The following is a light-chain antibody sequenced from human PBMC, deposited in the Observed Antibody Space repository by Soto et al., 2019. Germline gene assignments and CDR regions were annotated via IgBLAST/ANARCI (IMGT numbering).Light chain of an antibody. CDR2: EVT. J-gene: IGLJ1*01. V-gene: IGLV2-14*01. Sequence: SALTHPSSLSWSPGQSVSISCAGTSSHVGAYDDVSWYQQYPGRVPKLVIHEVTNWPSGVSGRFSGSTSGNTASLTISGLQPEDAADYPRSSHAGSSAFHVSGTGTTVT. CDR1: SSHVGAYDD. CDR3: SSHAGSSAFHV.